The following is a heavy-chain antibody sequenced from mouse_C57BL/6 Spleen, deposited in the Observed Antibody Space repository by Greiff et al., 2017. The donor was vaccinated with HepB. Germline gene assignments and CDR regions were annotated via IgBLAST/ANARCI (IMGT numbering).Heavy chain of an antibody. Sequence: VQLQQPGTELVKPGASVKLSCKASGYTFTSYWMHWVKQRPGQGLEWIGNINPSNGGTNYNEKFKSKATLTVDKSSSTAYMQLSSLTSEDSAVDYCAREILTGWYFDVWGTGTTVTVSS. CDR2: INPSNGGT. J-gene: IGHJ1*03. V-gene: IGHV1-53*01. CDR3: AREILTGWYFDV. D-gene: IGHD4-1*01. CDR1: GYTFTSYW.